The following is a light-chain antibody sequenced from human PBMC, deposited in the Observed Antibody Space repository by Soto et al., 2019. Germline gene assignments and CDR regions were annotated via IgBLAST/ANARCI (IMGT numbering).Light chain of an antibody. CDR1: KLGDKF. CDR3: QAWDRSVNYV. V-gene: IGLV3-1*01. CDR2: QDN. Sequence: ELTQPPSVSVSPGQTASITCSGEKLGDKFACWYQQKPGQSPVLVIYQDNKRPSGIPDRFSGSNSGNTATLTISGTQAMDEADYYCQAWDRSVNYVFGTGTKVTVL. J-gene: IGLJ1*01.